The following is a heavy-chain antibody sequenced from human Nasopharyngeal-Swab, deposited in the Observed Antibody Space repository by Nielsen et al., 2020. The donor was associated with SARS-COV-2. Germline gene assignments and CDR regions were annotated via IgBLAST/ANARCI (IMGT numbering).Heavy chain of an antibody. CDR2: IVVGRGNT. V-gene: IGHV1-58*02. J-gene: IGHJ5*02. CDR3: AAITGDTATGKGHPLGFDP. Sequence: SVKVSCKASGFTFTSSAMQWVRQARGQRLEWIGRIVVGRGNTNYAQKFQERVTITRDMSTSTAYMELSSLRSEDTAVYYCAAITGDTATGKGHPLGFDPWGQGTLVTVSS. D-gene: IGHD5-18*01. CDR1: GFTFTSSA.